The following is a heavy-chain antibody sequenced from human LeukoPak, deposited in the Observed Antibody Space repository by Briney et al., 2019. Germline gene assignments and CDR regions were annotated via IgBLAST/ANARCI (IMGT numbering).Heavy chain of an antibody. CDR2: INPNSGGT. CDR3: AREGGFGGFGGGGARNDY. D-gene: IGHD2-21*01. V-gene: IGHV1-2*02. CDR1: GYTFTGYY. J-gene: IGHJ4*02. Sequence: GASVKVSCKASGYTFTGYYMHWVRQAPGQGLEWMGWINPNSGGTNYAQKFQGRVTMTRDTSISTAYMELSRLRSDDTAVYYCAREGGFGGFGGGGARNDYWGQGPLVTVPS.